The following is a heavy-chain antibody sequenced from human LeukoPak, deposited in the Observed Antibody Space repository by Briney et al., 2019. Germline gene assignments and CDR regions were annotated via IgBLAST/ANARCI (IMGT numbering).Heavy chain of an antibody. D-gene: IGHD2-2*01. CDR3: TRHLRYCTSTSCYDPYFDH. V-gene: IGHV3-74*01. CDR2: INTDGSGT. J-gene: IGHJ4*02. CDR1: GFTFSSYW. Sequence: GGSLRLSCAASGFTFSSYWMHWVRQAPGKGLVWVSRINTDGSGTSYADSVKGRFTISRDNAKSTLYLQMNSLRAEDTAVYYCTRHLRYCTSTSCYDPYFDHWGRGTLVTVSS.